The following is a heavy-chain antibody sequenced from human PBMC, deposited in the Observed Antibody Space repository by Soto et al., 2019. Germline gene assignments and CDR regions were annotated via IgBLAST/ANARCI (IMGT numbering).Heavy chain of an antibody. Sequence: GESLKISCKGSGYSFTSYWISWVRQMPGKGLEWMGRIDPSDSYTNYSPSLQGHVTISADKSISTAYLQWSSLKASDTAMYYCARPARVPSYSSSWLYYYYGMDVWGQGTTVTVSS. J-gene: IGHJ6*02. CDR3: ARPARVPSYSSSWLYYYYGMDV. CDR1: GYSFTSYW. CDR2: IDPSDSYT. D-gene: IGHD6-13*01. V-gene: IGHV5-10-1*01.